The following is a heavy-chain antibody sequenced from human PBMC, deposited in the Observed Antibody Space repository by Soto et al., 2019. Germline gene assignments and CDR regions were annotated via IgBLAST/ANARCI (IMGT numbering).Heavy chain of an antibody. J-gene: IGHJ6*02. V-gene: IGHV1-3*01. CDR1: GYTFTSYA. CDR3: ASPLYDILTGTAPDYYYGMDV. D-gene: IGHD3-9*01. Sequence: ASVKVSCKASGYTFTSYAMHWVRQAPGQRLERMGWINAGNGNTKYSQMFQGRVTITRDTSASTAYMELSSLRSEDTAVYYCASPLYDILTGTAPDYYYGMDVWGQGTTVTVSS. CDR2: INAGNGNT.